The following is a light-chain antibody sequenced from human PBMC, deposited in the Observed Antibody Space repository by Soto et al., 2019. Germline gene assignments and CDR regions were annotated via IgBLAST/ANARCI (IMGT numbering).Light chain of an antibody. J-gene: IGKJ4*01. CDR1: QNIRND. CDR2: AAS. CDR3: QQSYSTPLT. V-gene: IGKV1-39*01. Sequence: DIQMTQSPSSLSASVGDIFTITCRASQNIRNDLGWYQQKPGKAPELLIYAASTLQSGVPSRFSGSGSGTDFTLTTSCLQSEDFATYYCQQSYSTPLTFGGGTKVDIK.